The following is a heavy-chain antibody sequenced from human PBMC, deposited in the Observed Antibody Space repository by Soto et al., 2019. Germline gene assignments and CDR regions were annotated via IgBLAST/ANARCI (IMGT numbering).Heavy chain of an antibody. D-gene: IGHD7-27*01. CDR2: ISGSGDSP. J-gene: IGHJ2*01. CDR3: AKATWGYWYFDL. V-gene: IGHV3-23*01. Sequence: EVQLLESGGGLVQPGGSLRLSCAASGFIFRSYGMSWVRQAPGKGLEWVSAISGSGDSPYYADSVKGRFTVSRDNSKNTLYLQKTSLRAEDTAVYYCAKATWGYWYFDLWGRGTLVTVSS. CDR1: GFIFRSYG.